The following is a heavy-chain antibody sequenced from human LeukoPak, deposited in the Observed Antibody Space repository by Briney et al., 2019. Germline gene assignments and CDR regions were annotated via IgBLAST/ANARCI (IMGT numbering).Heavy chain of an antibody. D-gene: IGHD1-1*01. CDR3: ATGGYNWNDVAGGFDP. Sequence: ASVTVSCKVSGYTLTELSMHWVRQAPGKGLEWLGGFDPEDGETIYAQKFQGRVTMTEDTSTDTAYMELSSLRSEDTAVYYCATGGYNWNDVAGGFDPWGQGTLVTVSS. CDR2: FDPEDGET. V-gene: IGHV1-24*01. J-gene: IGHJ5*02. CDR1: GYTLTELS.